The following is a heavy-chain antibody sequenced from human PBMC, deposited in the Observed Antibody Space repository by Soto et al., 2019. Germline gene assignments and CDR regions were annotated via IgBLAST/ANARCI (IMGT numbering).Heavy chain of an antibody. Sequence: SQTLSLTCAISGDSVSSNSAAWNWIRQSPSRGLEWLGRTYYRSKWYNDYAISVKSRITINPDTSKNQFSLQLNSVTPEDTAVYYCARGDTSSFQGSLWSDPWGQGTLVTVSS. CDR3: ARGDTSSFQGSLWSDP. CDR2: TYYRSKWYN. D-gene: IGHD6-6*01. V-gene: IGHV6-1*01. J-gene: IGHJ5*02. CDR1: GDSVSSNSAA.